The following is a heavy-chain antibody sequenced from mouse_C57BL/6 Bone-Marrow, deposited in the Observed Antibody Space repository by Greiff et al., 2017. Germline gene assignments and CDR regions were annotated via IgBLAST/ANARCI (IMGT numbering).Heavy chain of an antibody. CDR2: IDPENGDT. Sequence: EVQLQQSGAELVRPGASVKLSCTASGFNIKDDYMHWVKQRPEQGLEWIGWIDPENGDTEYASKFQGKATITTDTSSNTAYLQISSLTAEDTAVYYWTTLYYYGSSSYYFDYWGQGTTLTVSA. V-gene: IGHV14-4*01. CDR1: GFNIKDDY. CDR3: TTLYYYGSSSYYFDY. D-gene: IGHD1-1*01. J-gene: IGHJ2*01.